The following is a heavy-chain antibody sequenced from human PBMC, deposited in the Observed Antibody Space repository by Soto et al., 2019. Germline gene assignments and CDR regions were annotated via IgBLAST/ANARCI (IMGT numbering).Heavy chain of an antibody. V-gene: IGHV3-23*01. J-gene: IGHJ1*01. Sequence: EVQLLESGGGLVQPGGSLKISCAVSGFTFSSYAMSWVRQAPGKGLEWVSGISGTGRVTNYAESVKGRFTISRDNPKNTLYLEMKSLRAEDTAVYYCAKDVHYDIVTGIEYFDHWGQGTLATVSS. CDR3: AKDVHYDIVTGIEYFDH. D-gene: IGHD3-9*01. CDR2: ISGTGRVT. CDR1: GFTFSSYA.